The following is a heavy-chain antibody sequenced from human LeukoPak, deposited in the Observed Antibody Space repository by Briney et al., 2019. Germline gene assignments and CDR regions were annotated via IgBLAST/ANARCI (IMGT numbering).Heavy chain of an antibody. Sequence: GESLRLSCAASGFTFSAYWMTWVRQAPGKGLAWVANIIEGGDVKYYADSVKGRFTISRDNTKNSLYLQMTSLRADDTAVYYCARVGKYGWDFDHWGQGILVTVSS. V-gene: IGHV3-7*01. D-gene: IGHD6-19*01. CDR3: ARVGKYGWDFDH. CDR1: GFTFSAYW. CDR2: IIEGGDVK. J-gene: IGHJ4*02.